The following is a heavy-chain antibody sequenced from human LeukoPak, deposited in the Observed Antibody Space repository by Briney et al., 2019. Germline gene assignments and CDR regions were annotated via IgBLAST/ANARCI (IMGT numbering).Heavy chain of an antibody. Sequence: ASVKVPFKASGYTFTSYAMHWVRQAPGQRLEWMGWINASNGNTKYSQKFQGRVTITRDTSASTAYMELSSLRSEDTAVYYCARDLLYCSSTSCQIRSYYYGMDVWGQGTTVTVSS. CDR1: GYTFTSYA. V-gene: IGHV1-3*01. CDR3: ARDLLYCSSTSCQIRSYYYGMDV. D-gene: IGHD2-2*01. J-gene: IGHJ6*02. CDR2: INASNGNT.